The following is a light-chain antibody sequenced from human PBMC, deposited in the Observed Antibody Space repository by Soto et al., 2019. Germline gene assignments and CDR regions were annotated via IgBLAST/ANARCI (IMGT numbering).Light chain of an antibody. CDR2: DAS. Sequence: EILMTQSPATLSVSPGERATLSCRASQSVSSNLAWYQQKPGQAPRLLIYDASNRATGIPARFSGSGSATDFTLPISSLKSEDFALYYCQQYNNWPPWTFGQGTQVDIK. J-gene: IGKJ1*01. V-gene: IGKV3D-15*01. CDR3: QQYNNWPPWT. CDR1: QSVSSN.